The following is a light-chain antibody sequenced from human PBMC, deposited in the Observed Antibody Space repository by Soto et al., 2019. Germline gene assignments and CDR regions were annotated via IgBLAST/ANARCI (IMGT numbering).Light chain of an antibody. CDR3: SSYTSSNTLI. Sequence: QSALTQPASVSGSPGQSLTISCTGTSSDVGGYNYVSWFQQSPGKAPKVMIYEVTNRPSGVSNRFSGSKSGNTASLTISGLQAEDEADYYCSSYTSSNTLIFGGGTKLTVL. CDR1: SSDVGGYNY. J-gene: IGLJ2*01. CDR2: EVT. V-gene: IGLV2-14*01.